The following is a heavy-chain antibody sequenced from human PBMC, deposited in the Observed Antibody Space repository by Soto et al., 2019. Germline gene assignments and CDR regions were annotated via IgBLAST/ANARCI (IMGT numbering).Heavy chain of an antibody. V-gene: IGHV1-18*01. Sequence: ASVKVSCKASGYTFTSYGISWVRHAPGQGLEWMGWISAYNGNTNYAQKLEGRVTMTTDTSTSTAYMELRSLRSDDTAVYYCARDSEYSSSYYYYYYGMDVWGQGTTVTV. CDR1: GYTFTSYG. CDR3: ARDSEYSSSYYYYYYGMDV. D-gene: IGHD6-6*01. J-gene: IGHJ6*02. CDR2: ISAYNGNT.